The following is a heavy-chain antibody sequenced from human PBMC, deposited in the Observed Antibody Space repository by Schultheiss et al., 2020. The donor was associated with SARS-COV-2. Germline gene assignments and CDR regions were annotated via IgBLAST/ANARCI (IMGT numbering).Heavy chain of an antibody. CDR3: ARGPGDHYGYYYYYGMDV. CDR1: GFTFSSYA. Sequence: GGSLRLSCAASGFTFSSYAMSWVRQAPGKGLEWVSAISGSGGSTYYADSVKGRFTISRDTSKNTLYLQMNSLRAEDTAVYYCARGPGDHYGYYYYYGMDVWGQGTTVTVSS. J-gene: IGHJ6*02. CDR2: ISGSGGST. V-gene: IGHV3-23*01. D-gene: IGHD3-10*01.